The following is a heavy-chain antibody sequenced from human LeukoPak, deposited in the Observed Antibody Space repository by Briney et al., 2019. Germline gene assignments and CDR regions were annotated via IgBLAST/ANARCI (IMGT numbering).Heavy chain of an antibody. CDR3: AREGGGFDY. V-gene: IGHV4-4*07. CDR1: GGSISTYS. J-gene: IGHJ4*02. CDR2: IFPSGTT. D-gene: IGHD3-16*01. Sequence: PSETLSLTCSVSGGSISTYSWNWIRQPAGKGLEWIGRIFPSGTTKYHPLLKSRVTMSVDTSKNHFSLKLTSVAAADTAVYYCAREGGGFDYWGQGTLATVSS.